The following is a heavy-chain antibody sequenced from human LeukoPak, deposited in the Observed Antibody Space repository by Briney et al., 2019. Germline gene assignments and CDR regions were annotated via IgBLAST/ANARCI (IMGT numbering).Heavy chain of an antibody. CDR2: INPSGGST. CDR1: GYTFTSYY. CDR3: ARRTVHSSGWNYYFDY. J-gene: IGHJ4*02. D-gene: IGHD6-19*01. Sequence: ASVKVSCKASGYTFTSYYMHWVRQAPGQGLEWMGIINPSGGSTSYAQKFQGRVTVTRDTSTSTVYMELSSLRSEDTAVYYCARRTVHSSGWNYYFDYWGQGTLVTVSS. V-gene: IGHV1-46*01.